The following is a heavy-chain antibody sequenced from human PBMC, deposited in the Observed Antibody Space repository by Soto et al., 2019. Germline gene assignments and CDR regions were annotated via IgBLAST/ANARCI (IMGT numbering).Heavy chain of an antibody. CDR1: GGSISSGGYS. J-gene: IGHJ4*02. CDR3: TRGEGRVAMPSGY. Sequence: PSETLSLTCAVSGGSISSGGYSWSWIRQPPGKGLEWIGYIYHSGSTYYNPSLKSRVTISVDRSKNQFSLKLSSVTAADTAVYYCTRGEGRVAMPSGYWGQGTLVTVSS. D-gene: IGHD2-2*01. CDR2: IYHSGST. V-gene: IGHV4-30-2*01.